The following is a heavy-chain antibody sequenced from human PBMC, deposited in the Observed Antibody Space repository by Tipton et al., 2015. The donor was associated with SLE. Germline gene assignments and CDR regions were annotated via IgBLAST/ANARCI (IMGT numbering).Heavy chain of an antibody. CDR3: AREAPDYFDY. V-gene: IGHV3-48*03. J-gene: IGHJ4*02. CDR1: GFISSSYE. CDR2: ISSSDSTI. Sequence: FLRLSCAASGFISSSYEMNWVRQAPGKGLEWVSYISSSDSTIYYADSVKGRFTISRDNAKNSLYLQMNSLRAEDTAVYYCAREAPDYFDYWGQGTLVTVSS.